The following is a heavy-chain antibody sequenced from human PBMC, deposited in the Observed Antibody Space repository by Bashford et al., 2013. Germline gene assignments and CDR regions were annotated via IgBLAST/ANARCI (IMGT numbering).Heavy chain of an antibody. Sequence: QGRVTITADESTSTAYMELSSLRSEDTAVYYCARKVRSGYSLIQKYYFDYWGQGTLVTVSS. J-gene: IGHJ4*02. D-gene: IGHD3-22*01. V-gene: IGHV1-69*01. CDR3: ARKVRSGYSLIQKYYFDY.